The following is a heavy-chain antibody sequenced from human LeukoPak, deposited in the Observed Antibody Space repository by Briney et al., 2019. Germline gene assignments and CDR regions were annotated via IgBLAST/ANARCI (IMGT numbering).Heavy chain of an antibody. CDR3: ARERAGVTTLYYYMDV. D-gene: IGHD4-17*01. Sequence: SETLSLTCIVSGVSISSSNYYWGWVRQPPGKGLEWIGNIYSSGSTYYNPSLKSRVTISVDTSKNQFSLKLSSVTAADTAVYYCARERAGVTTLYYYMDVWGKGTTVTVPS. J-gene: IGHJ6*03. V-gene: IGHV4-39*07. CDR1: GVSISSSNYY. CDR2: IYSSGST.